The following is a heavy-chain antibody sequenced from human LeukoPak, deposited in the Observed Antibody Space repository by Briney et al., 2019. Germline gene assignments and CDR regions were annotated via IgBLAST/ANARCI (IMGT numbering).Heavy chain of an antibody. CDR2: ISGSGGST. J-gene: IGHJ4*02. V-gene: IGHV3-23*01. CDR1: GFSFSSYA. CDR3: AKDPTVTSSFFDY. D-gene: IGHD4-17*01. Sequence: GGSLRLSCAASGFSFSSYAMTWARQAPGMGLEWVSAISGSGGSTYYADSVKGRFTISRDNSKNTLYLQMNSLRAEDTAVYYCAKDPTVTSSFFDYWGQGTLVTVSS.